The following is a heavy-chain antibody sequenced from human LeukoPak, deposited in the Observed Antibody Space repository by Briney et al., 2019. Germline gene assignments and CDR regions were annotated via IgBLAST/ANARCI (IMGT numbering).Heavy chain of an antibody. CDR3: AREGRQAAAGTRYYYYYYMDV. CDR2: INHSGST. J-gene: IGHJ6*03. CDR1: GITLSTYG. D-gene: IGHD6-13*01. V-gene: IGHV4-34*01. Sequence: GSLRLSCVASGITLSTYGMNWVRQPPGKGLEWIGEINHSGSTNYNPSLKSRVTISVDTSKNQFSLKLSSVTAADTAVYYCAREGRQAAAGTRYYYYYYMDVWGKGTTVTVSS.